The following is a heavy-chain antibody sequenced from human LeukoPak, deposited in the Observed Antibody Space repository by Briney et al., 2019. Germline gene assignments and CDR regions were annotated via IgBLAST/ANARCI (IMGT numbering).Heavy chain of an antibody. CDR3: ASSGYLPPNPLDY. D-gene: IGHD3-22*01. J-gene: IGHJ4*02. CDR2: ISYDGSNK. V-gene: IGHV3-30*04. CDR1: GFTFSSYA. Sequence: GRSLRLSCAASGFTFSSYAMHWVRQAPGKGLEWVAVISYDGSNKYYADSVKGRFTISRDNSKNTLYLQMNSLRAEDTAVYYCASSGYLPPNPLDYWGQGTLVTVSS.